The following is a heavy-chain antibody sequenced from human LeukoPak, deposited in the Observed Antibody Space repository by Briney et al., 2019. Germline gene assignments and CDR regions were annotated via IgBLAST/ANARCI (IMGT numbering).Heavy chain of an antibody. CDR1: GYTFISYY. CDR2: MNPNSGNT. D-gene: IGHD3-10*01. CDR3: ARGLRLVRGVIYY. V-gene: IGHV1-8*02. J-gene: IGHJ4*02. Sequence: ASVKVSCKTSGYTFISYYMHWVRQATGQGLEWMGWMNPNSGNTGYAQKFQGRVTMTRNTSISTAYMELSSLRSEDTAVYYCARGLRLVRGVIYYWGQGTLVTVSS.